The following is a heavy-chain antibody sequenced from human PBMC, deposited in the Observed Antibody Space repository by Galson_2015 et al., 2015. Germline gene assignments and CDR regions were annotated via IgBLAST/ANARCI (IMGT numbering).Heavy chain of an antibody. Sequence: ETLSLTCSVSGGSITSSGHFWGWTRQPPGKGLEWIGSIYYSGNAYYNPSLKGRVTISVDTSKNQFSLKLISVTAADTAVYYCARHGNIIVVPAARSFDFWGQGTLVTVSS. CDR2: IYYSGNA. CDR3: ARHGNIIVVPAARSFDF. V-gene: IGHV4-39*01. D-gene: IGHD2-2*01. CDR1: GGSITSSGHF. J-gene: IGHJ4*02.